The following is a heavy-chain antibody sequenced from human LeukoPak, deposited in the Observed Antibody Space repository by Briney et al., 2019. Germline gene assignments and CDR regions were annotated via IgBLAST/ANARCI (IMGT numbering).Heavy chain of an antibody. D-gene: IGHD4-11*01. Sequence: TGGSLRLSCEASGFIFDNYWMTWVRQAPGRGLEWVANLKEDGSVKQHADSVRGRFTVSRDNTESLVFLHMSSPKAEDSAVYYCARDERAGHYIYWGQRILVTLSS. V-gene: IGHV3-7*01. J-gene: IGHJ4*02. CDR2: LKEDGSVK. CDR1: GFIFDNYW. CDR3: ARDERAGHYIY.